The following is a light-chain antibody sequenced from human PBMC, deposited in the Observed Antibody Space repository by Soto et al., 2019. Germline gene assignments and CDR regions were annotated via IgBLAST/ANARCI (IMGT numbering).Light chain of an antibody. CDR3: QQYNNWPRLA. J-gene: IGKJ1*01. V-gene: IGKV3-20*01. CDR2: GAS. Sequence: EIVLTQSPGTLSLSPGERATLSCRASQSVGSSHLAWYQQKPGQAPRLLIYGASSRATGIPDRFSGSGSGTDFTLTITSLKSEDFAVYYCQQYNNWPRLAFGQGTKGDIK. CDR1: QSVGSSH.